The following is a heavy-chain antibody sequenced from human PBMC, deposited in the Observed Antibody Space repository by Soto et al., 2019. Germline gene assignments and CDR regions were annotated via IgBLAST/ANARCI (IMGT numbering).Heavy chain of an antibody. CDR3: ARGYNWFDP. CDR2: IYYSGST. V-gene: IGHV4-59*01. J-gene: IGHJ5*02. Sequence: SETLSITCSVSDDSIRSSYWSWIRQPPGKGLEWIGYIYYSGSTNYNPSLKSRVTISVDTSKNQFSLKVSSVTAADTAVYYCARGYNWFDPWGQGTLVTVS. CDR1: DDSIRSSY.